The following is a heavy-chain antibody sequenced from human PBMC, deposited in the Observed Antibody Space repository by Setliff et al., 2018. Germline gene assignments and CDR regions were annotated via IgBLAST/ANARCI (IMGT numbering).Heavy chain of an antibody. CDR3: ARSRTTAVKGGVFAV. V-gene: IGHV4-31*03. CDR2: IYYSGST. J-gene: IGHJ2*01. D-gene: IGHD1-7*01. Sequence: SETLSLTCIVSGASISSEAYYWSWIRQHPGKGLEWIGYIYYSGSTYYNPYLKSRVTISLDTSKNQFSLELRSVTAADTAVYYCARSRTTAVKGGVFAVWGRGTLVTVSS. CDR1: GASISSEAYY.